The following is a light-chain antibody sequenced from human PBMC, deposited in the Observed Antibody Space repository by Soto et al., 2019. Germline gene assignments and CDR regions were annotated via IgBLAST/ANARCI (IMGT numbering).Light chain of an antibody. CDR3: QQYYYLPYT. V-gene: IGKV1-33*01. Sequence: DIQMTQSPSSLSASVGDRVTITCQASQSISKDVNWYQQKPGKAPKLLMYEASNLETGVPSRFSGSGSHSYFTFTISSLQPEDIATYYFQQYYYLPYTFGQGTKLQI. CDR1: QSISKD. J-gene: IGKJ2*01. CDR2: EAS.